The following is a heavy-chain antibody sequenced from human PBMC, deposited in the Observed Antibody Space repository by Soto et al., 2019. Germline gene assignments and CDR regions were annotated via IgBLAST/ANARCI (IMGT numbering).Heavy chain of an antibody. J-gene: IGHJ4*02. CDR1: GYTFTSYG. Sequence: ASVKVSCKASGYTFTSYGISWVRQAPGQGLEWMGWISAYNGNTNYAQKLQGRVTMTTDTSTSTAYMDLRSLRSYDTAVYYCARIDFSMDGSYFDYWGQGTLVTVSS. V-gene: IGHV1-18*01. CDR3: ARIDFSMDGSYFDY. CDR2: ISAYNGNT. D-gene: IGHD3-3*01.